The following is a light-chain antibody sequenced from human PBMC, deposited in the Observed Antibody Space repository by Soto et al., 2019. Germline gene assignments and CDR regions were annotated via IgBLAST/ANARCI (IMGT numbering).Light chain of an antibody. CDR3: QQYNNCVFT. Sequence: EIVMTQSPATLSVSPGERATLSCRASQSVSSNLAWYQQKPGQAPRLLIYGASTRATGIPARFSGRGSGTEFTLTISSLQSEDFAFYYCQQYNNCVFTFGPGPKVDIK. CDR1: QSVSSN. J-gene: IGKJ3*01. V-gene: IGKV3-15*01. CDR2: GAS.